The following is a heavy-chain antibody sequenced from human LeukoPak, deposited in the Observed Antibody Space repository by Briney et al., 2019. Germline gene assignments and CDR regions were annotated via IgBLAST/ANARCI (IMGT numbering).Heavy chain of an antibody. CDR3: ARLVGDYDSSGYGYYYYGMDV. Sequence: SVKVSCKASGGTFSSYAISWVRQAPGQGLEWMGGIIPIFGTANYAQKFQGRVTITADESTSTAYMELSSLRSEDTAVYYCARLVGDYDSSGYGYYYYGMDVWGQGPTVTVSS. CDR2: IIPIFGTA. D-gene: IGHD3-22*01. J-gene: IGHJ6*02. CDR1: GGTFSSYA. V-gene: IGHV1-69*13.